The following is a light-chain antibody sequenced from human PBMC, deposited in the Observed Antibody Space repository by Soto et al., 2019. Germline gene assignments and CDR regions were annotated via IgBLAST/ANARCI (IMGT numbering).Light chain of an antibody. CDR3: ATWDDDLSGRLV. J-gene: IGLJ3*02. V-gene: IGLV1-47*01. CDR2: RND. CDR1: SSNVGTNY. Sequence: QSVLTQPLSVSGTPGQRVTISCSGSSSNVGTNYVHWYQHLPGAAPKLLIYRNDRRPSGVSDRFSGSKSGTSASLAISEPQSEDEADYYCATWDDDLSGRLVFGGGTKVTVL.